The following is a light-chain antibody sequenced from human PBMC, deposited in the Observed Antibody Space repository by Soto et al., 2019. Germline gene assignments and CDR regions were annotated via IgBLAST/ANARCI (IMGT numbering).Light chain of an antibody. CDR2: AAS. V-gene: IGKV1-39*01. J-gene: IGKJ5*01. CDR1: QSITRF. Sequence: DIQMTQSPSSLSASVGDRVTITCRASQSITRFLNWYQQKPGKAPKLLIYAASSLESGVPSRFSGSGSGTDFTLTISSLQPDDFATYYCQQANSFPITFGQGTRLEI. CDR3: QQANSFPIT.